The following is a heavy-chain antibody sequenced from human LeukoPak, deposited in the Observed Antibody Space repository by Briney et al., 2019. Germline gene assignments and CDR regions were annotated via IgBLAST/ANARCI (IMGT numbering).Heavy chain of an antibody. Sequence: GGSLRLSCAASGFTFSSYSMSSSSTIYYADSVKGRFTISRDNAKNSLCLQMNSLRAEDTAVYYCASRHDYGDSDYWGQGTLVTVSS. CDR2: SSSTI. V-gene: IGHV3-48*01. CDR1: GFTFSSYS. J-gene: IGHJ4*02. CDR3: ASRHDYGDSDY. D-gene: IGHD4-17*01.